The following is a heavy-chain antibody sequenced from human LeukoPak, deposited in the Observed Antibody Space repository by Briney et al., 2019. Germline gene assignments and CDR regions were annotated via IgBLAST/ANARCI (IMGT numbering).Heavy chain of an antibody. J-gene: IGHJ3*02. CDR2: ISYDGSNK. CDR1: GFTFSSYA. Sequence: GRSLRLSCAASGFTFSSYAMHWVRQAPGKGLEWVAVISYDGSNKYYADSVKGRFTISRDNSKNTLYLQMNSLRAEDTAVYYCARHTPYYDSSGYWDAFDIWGQGTMVTVSS. CDR3: ARHTPYYDSSGYWDAFDI. V-gene: IGHV3-30-3*01. D-gene: IGHD3-22*01.